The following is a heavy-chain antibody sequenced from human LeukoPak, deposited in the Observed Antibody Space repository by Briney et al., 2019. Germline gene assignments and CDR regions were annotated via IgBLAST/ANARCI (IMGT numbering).Heavy chain of an antibody. Sequence: SQTLSLTCTVSGGSISSGSYYWSWIRQPAGKGLEWIGRIYTSGSTNYNPSLKSRVTISVDTSKNQFSLKLSSVTAADTAVYYCARRWRGSSGYYFDYWGQGTLVTVSS. CDR3: ARRWRGSSGYYFDY. V-gene: IGHV4-61*02. CDR2: IYTSGST. J-gene: IGHJ4*02. CDR1: GGSISSGSYY. D-gene: IGHD3-22*01.